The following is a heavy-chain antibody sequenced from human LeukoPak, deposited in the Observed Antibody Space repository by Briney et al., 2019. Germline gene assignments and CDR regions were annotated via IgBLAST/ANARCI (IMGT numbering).Heavy chain of an antibody. D-gene: IGHD6-19*01. CDR3: ARAEYSSGWYVPDY. Sequence: PGGSLRLSCAASGFTFSSYAMHWVRQAPGKGLEYVSAISSNGGSTYYANSVKGRFTISRDNSKNTLYLQMGSLRAEDMAVYYCARAEYSSGWYVPDYWGQGTLVTVSS. J-gene: IGHJ4*02. V-gene: IGHV3-64*01. CDR2: ISSNGGST. CDR1: GFTFSSYA.